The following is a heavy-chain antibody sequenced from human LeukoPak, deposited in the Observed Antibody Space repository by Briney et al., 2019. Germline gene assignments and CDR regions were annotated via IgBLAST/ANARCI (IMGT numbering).Heavy chain of an antibody. Sequence: SVKVSCKASGGSFSSYTISWVRQAPGQGLEWMGRIIPILGIANYAQKFQGRVTITADKSTSTAYMELSSLRSEDTAVYYCARDAEGGDTAMVPFDYWGQGTLVTVSS. V-gene: IGHV1-69*04. CDR3: ARDAEGGDTAMVPFDY. J-gene: IGHJ4*02. D-gene: IGHD5-18*01. CDR1: GGSFSSYT. CDR2: IIPILGIA.